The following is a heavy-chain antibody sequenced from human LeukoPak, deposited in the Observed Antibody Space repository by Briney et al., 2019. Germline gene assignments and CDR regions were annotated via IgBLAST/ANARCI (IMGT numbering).Heavy chain of an antibody. V-gene: IGHV4-4*07. J-gene: IGHJ3*02. CDR3: ARSPSNLATKHDNAFDI. Sequence: SETLSLTCTVSGGSISSYYWSWIRQPAGKGLDWIGRIYTSGSTNYNPSLKSRVTMSVDTSKNQFSLKLSSVTAADTAVYYCARSPSNLATKHDNAFDIWGQGTMVTVSS. CDR1: GGSISSYY. CDR2: IYTSGST. D-gene: IGHD1-14*01.